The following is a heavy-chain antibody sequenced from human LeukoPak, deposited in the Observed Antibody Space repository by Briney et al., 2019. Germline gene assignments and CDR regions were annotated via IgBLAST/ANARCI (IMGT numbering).Heavy chain of an antibody. V-gene: IGHV3-48*01. Sequence: GGSLRLSCAASGFTSSSYSMNWVRQAPGKGLEWVSYISSSSSTIYYADSVKGRFTISRDNAKNSLYLQMNSLRAEDTAVYYCAKDLRFNYVWEAGYWGQGTLVTVSS. J-gene: IGHJ4*02. CDR2: ISSSSSTI. CDR1: GFTSSSYS. D-gene: IGHD3-16*01. CDR3: AKDLRFNYVWEAGY.